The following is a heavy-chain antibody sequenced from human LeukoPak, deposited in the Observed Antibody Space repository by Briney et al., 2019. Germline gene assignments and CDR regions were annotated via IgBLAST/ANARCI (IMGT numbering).Heavy chain of an antibody. J-gene: IGHJ4*02. D-gene: IGHD2-15*01. CDR2: ISGSGGST. Sequence: GGSLRLSCAASGFTFSSYAMSWVRQAPGKGLEWVSAISGSGGSTYYADSVKGRFTISRDNSKNTLYLQMNSLRAEDTAVYCCAKDPGRVVVVVAANYLDYWGQGTLVTVSS. CDR1: GFTFSSYA. CDR3: AKDPGRVVVVVAANYLDY. V-gene: IGHV3-23*01.